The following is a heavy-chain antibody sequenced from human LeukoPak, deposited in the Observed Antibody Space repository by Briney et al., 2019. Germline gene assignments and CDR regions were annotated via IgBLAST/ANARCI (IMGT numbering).Heavy chain of an antibody. CDR2: LKLYDGSI. D-gene: IGHD2/OR15-2a*01. CDR3: ARDQLLYYYYGMDV. CDR1: GYSFIRYH. J-gene: IGHJ6*02. V-gene: IGHV1-46*01. Sequence: EASVKVSCKASGYSFIRYHIHWVRQAPGQGLEWMGVLKLYDGSISHAQKFQGRVTMTSDTSTSTVYMELSSLRSEDTAVYFCARDQLLYYYYGMDVWGQGTTVTVSS.